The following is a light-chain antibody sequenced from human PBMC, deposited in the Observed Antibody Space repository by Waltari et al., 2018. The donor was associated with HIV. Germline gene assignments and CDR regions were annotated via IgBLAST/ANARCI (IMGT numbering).Light chain of an antibody. CDR1: SSDVSGYDS. CDR3: CSYAGTYTYVL. Sequence: QSALTQPRSVSGSPGQSVTISCTGPSSDVSGYDSVSWYLQHPGKVPKLIIYEVIKRPAGVPDRFSGSKSGTTDSLTISGLHTEDEADYFCCSYAGTYTYVLFGGGTKLTVL. CDR2: EVI. J-gene: IGLJ3*02. V-gene: IGLV2-11*01.